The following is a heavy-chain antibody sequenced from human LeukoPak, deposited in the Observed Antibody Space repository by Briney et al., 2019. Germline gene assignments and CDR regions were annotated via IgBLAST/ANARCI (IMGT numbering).Heavy chain of an antibody. J-gene: IGHJ5*02. CDR3: ARVHYDSSGYYSP. V-gene: IGHV4-39*01. CDR1: GGSISSSSYY. CDR2: IYYSGST. D-gene: IGHD3-22*01. Sequence: SETLSLTCTVSGGSISSSSYYWGWIRQPPGKGLEWIGSIYYSGSTYYNPSPKSRVTISVDTSKNQFSLKLSSVTAADTAVYYCARVHYDSSGYYSPWGQGTLVTVSS.